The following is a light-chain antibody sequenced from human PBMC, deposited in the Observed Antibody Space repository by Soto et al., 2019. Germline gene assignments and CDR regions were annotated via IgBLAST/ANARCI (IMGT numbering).Light chain of an antibody. V-gene: IGKV4-1*01. Sequence: DIVMTQSPDSLRVSLGERATISCTSSLNIYFKSNNRNYLAWYQQKTGQPPKLLVYWASTRESGVPDRFTGSGSGTYFTLTIDNXQPDDVAVYYCQQYFITPLTFGGGTKVDIK. CDR1: LNIYFKSNNRNY. CDR3: QQYFITPLT. J-gene: IGKJ4*01. CDR2: WAS.